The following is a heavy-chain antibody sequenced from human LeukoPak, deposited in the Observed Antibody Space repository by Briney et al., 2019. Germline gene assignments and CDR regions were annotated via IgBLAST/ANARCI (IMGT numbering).Heavy chain of an antibody. Sequence: GSLRLSCTVSGFTFEYFAMTWVRQAPGKGLEWVGFIRRRAYGGTTDYAASVKGRFTISIDDSKNIAFLQMNSLKTEDTAIYFCSRDSHGDDVYDYWGQGTLVTVSS. CDR2: IRRRAYGGTT. CDR1: GFTFEYFA. D-gene: IGHD1-1*01. V-gene: IGHV3-49*04. CDR3: SRDSHGDDVYDY. J-gene: IGHJ4*02.